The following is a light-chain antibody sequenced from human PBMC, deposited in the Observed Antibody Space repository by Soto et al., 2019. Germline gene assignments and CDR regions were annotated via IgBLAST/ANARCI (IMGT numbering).Light chain of an antibody. CDR1: SSDVGGYNY. CDR2: EVN. J-gene: IGLJ1*01. CDR3: SSYSRSSSYV. Sequence: QSALTQPASVSGSPGQSITLSRTGTSSDVGGYNYASWYQQHPGKAPKLMIYEVNNRPSGVSNRFSGSKSGNTASLTISGLQAEDEADYYCSSYSRSSSYVFGTGTKLTVL. V-gene: IGLV2-14*01.